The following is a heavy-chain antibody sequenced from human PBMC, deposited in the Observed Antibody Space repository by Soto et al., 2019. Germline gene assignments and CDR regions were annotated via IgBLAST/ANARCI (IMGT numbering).Heavy chain of an antibody. D-gene: IGHD6-13*01. CDR1: GFTFSSYE. CDR3: ARGPPRSSWYRANYYYYYGMDV. Sequence: GGSLRLSCAASGFTFSSYEMNWVRQAPGKGLEWVSYISSSGSTIYYADSVKGRFTISRDNAKNSLYLQMNSLRAEDTAVYYCARGPPRSSWYRANYYYYYGMDVWGQGTTVTVSS. V-gene: IGHV3-48*03. J-gene: IGHJ6*02. CDR2: ISSSGSTI.